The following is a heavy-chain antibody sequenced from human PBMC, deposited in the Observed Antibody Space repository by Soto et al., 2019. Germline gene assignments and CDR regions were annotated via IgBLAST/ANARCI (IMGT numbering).Heavy chain of an antibody. Sequence: ASVKVSCKASGYTFTSYYIHWVRQAPGQGLEWMGIINPSGGSTSYAQKFQGRVTMTRDTSTSTVYMELSSLRSEDTAVYYCARALRVATIMNYYYYYGMDVWGQGTTVTVSS. CDR2: INPSGGST. J-gene: IGHJ6*02. CDR3: ARALRVATIMNYYYYYGMDV. V-gene: IGHV1-46*01. D-gene: IGHD5-12*01. CDR1: GYTFTSYY.